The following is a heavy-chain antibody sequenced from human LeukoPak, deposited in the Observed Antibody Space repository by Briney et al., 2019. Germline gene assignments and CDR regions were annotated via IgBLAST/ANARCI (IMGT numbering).Heavy chain of an antibody. Sequence: SETLSLTCTVSGYSISSGYYWGWIRQPPGKGLGWIGTIYQSGSTYFNPSLKSRVTISVDTSKNQFSLKLSSVPAADTAVYYCARSKTYRSTWNTDYWGQGTLVTVSS. CDR3: ARSKTYRSTWNTDY. D-gene: IGHD1-1*01. CDR1: GYSISSGYY. V-gene: IGHV4-38-2*02. J-gene: IGHJ4*02. CDR2: IYQSGST.